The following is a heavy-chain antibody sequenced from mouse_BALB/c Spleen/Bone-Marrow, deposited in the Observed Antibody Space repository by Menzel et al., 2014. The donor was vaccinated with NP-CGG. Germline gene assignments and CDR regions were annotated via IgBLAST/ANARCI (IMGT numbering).Heavy chain of an antibody. V-gene: IGHV1-4*01. CDR3: ARAAYYRYDEGAWCAY. J-gene: IGHJ3*01. Sequence: KDSGAELARPGALVTMSSKASGYTFTSYPMHWVKQRPGQGLESIGYINPSSGYTNYNQKFKDKDTLTTDKGSSTAYMQRSSLTSEDSAVDYCARAAYYRYDEGAWCAYWGQGTLGTGSA. CDR1: GYTFTSYP. D-gene: IGHD2-14*01. CDR2: INPSSGYT.